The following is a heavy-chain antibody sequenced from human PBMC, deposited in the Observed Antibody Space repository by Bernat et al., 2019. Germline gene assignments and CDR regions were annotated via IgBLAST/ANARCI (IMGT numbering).Heavy chain of an antibody. V-gene: IGHV3-33*01. D-gene: IGHD4-17*01. CDR3: AREGDDYEPQDDAFDI. CDR2: IWYDGSNK. J-gene: IGHJ3*02. CDR1: GFTFSSYG. Sequence: QVQLVESGGGVVQPGRSLRLSCAASGFTFSSYGMHWVRQAPGKGLEWVAVIWYDGSNKYYADSVKGRFTISRDNSKNTLYLQMNSLRAEDTAVYYCAREGDDYEPQDDAFDIWGQGTMVTVSS.